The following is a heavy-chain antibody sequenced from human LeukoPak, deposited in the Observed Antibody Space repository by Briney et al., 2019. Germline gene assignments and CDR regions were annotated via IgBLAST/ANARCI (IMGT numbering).Heavy chain of an antibody. Sequence: GESLKISCKGSGYSFTSYWIGWVRPMPGKGLEWMGIIYPGDSDTRYSPSFQGQVTTSPDKSISTAYLQWSSLKASDTAMYYCARPLLGIFSSSWYLYYFDYWGQGTLVTVSS. J-gene: IGHJ4*02. CDR1: GYSFTSYW. D-gene: IGHD6-13*01. V-gene: IGHV5-51*01. CDR3: ARPLLGIFSSSWYLYYFDY. CDR2: IYPGDSDT.